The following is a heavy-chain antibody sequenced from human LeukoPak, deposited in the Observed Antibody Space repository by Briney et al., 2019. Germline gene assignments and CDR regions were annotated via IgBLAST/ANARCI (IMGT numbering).Heavy chain of an antibody. J-gene: IGHJ4*02. CDR3: ARSYDSSGYYGRFFDY. CDR1: GGSISSGGYY. CDR2: IYYSGST. V-gene: IGHV4-31*03. D-gene: IGHD3-22*01. Sequence: SETLSLTCTVSGGSISSGGYYWSWIRQHPGKGLEWIGYIYYSGSTYYNSSLKSRVTISVDTSKNQFSLKLSSVTAADTAVYYCARSYDSSGYYGRFFDYWGQGTLVTVSS.